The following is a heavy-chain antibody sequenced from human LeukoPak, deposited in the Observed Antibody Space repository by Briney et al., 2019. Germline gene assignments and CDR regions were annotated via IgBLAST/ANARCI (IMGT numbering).Heavy chain of an antibody. J-gene: IGHJ4*02. CDR1: GDSISNSNG. V-gene: IGHV4-4*02. D-gene: IGHD3-9*01. CDR3: ARVRVIDWGSSYFDY. Sequence: PSGTLSLTCAVSGDSISNSNGWSWVRKPPGKGLEWIGYIFHTGSTNYNPSLKSRVTISVDKSKNQFSLRLISVTAADTAVYFCARVRVIDWGSSYFDYWGQGNLVTVSS. CDR2: IFHTGST.